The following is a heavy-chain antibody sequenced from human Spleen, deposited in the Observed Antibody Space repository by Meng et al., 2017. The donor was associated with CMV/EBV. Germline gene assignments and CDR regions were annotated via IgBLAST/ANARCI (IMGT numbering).Heavy chain of an antibody. CDR1: GYTFTGYY. CDR3: ARDPGRGLMEWLLGDF. J-gene: IGHJ4*02. V-gene: IGHV1-2*02. CDR2: VNANSGDT. D-gene: IGHD3-3*01. Sequence: ASVKVSCKASGYTFTGYYMHWVRQAPGQGLEWMGWVNANSGDTNYAVKFQGRVTMTRDTSITTAYMELSRLTSDDTAVYYCARDPGRGLMEWLLGDFWGQGTLVTVSS.